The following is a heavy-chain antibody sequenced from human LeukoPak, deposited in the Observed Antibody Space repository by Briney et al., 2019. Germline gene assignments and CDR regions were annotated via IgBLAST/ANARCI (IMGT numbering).Heavy chain of an antibody. J-gene: IGHJ4*02. D-gene: IGHD1-26*01. CDR2: INPNSGGT. Sequence: GASVKVSCKASGYTFTSSALNWVRQAPGQGLEWMGWINPNSGGTNYAQKFQGWVTMTRDTSISTAYMELSRLRSDDTAVYYCARGQRQWELLRWDYWGQGTLVTVSS. CDR3: ARGQRQWELLRWDY. V-gene: IGHV1-2*04. CDR1: GYTFTSSA.